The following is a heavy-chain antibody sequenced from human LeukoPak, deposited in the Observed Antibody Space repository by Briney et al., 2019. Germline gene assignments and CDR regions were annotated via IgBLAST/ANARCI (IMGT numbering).Heavy chain of an antibody. Sequence: PGGSLRLSCAASGFSITIYAMTWVRRAPGKGLEWVSSITGSGAHTSYADSVKGRFTISRDNSRNTLYLQMNSLRAEDTAIYYCAKDPNGDYAGAFDYWGPGTLVTVSS. J-gene: IGHJ4*02. CDR2: ITGSGAHT. V-gene: IGHV3-23*01. CDR3: AKDPNGDYAGAFDY. CDR1: GFSITIYA. D-gene: IGHD4-17*01.